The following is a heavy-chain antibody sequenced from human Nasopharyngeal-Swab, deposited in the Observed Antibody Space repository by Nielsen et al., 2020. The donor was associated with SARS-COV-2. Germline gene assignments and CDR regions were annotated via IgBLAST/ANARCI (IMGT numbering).Heavy chain of an antibody. D-gene: IGHD3-10*01. J-gene: IGHJ6*02. CDR2: ISGSGGHI. Sequence: WIRQPPGKGLEWVSGISGSGGHIHYADSVRGRFTISRDNSNNTLFLQLNSLRAEDAALYYCAKGVTMVRGFVNYFYYYTMDVWGQGTTVTVSS. CDR3: AKGVTMVRGFVNYFYYYTMDV. V-gene: IGHV3-23*01.